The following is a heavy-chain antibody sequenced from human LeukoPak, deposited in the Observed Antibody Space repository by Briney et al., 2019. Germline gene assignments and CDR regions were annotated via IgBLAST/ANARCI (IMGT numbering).Heavy chain of an antibody. J-gene: IGHJ6*03. D-gene: IGHD2-2*01. CDR1: GFTFSSYE. CDR2: ISSSGSTI. V-gene: IGHV3-48*03. CDR3: ARVEEDIVVVPAGVYYYYYMDV. Sequence: GGSLRLSCAASGFTFSSYEMNWVRQAPGKGLEWVSCISSSGSTIYYADSVKGRFTISRDNAKNSLYLQMNSLRAEDTAVYYCARVEEDIVVVPAGVYYYYYMDVWGKGTTVTISS.